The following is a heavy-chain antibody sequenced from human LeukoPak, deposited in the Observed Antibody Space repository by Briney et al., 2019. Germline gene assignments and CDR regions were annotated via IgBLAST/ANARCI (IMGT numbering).Heavy chain of an antibody. CDR3: ARLRYYAVDV. CDR2: ISSGSSSR. V-gene: IGHV3-48*01. CDR1: GFTFNTFD. J-gene: IGHJ6*02. Sequence: PGGSLRLSCAPSGFTFNTFDMTWVRQAPGKGLEWVSYISSGSSSRCYADSVKGRFTISRDNAKNSLYLQMNSLRAEDTAVYFCARLRYYAVDVWGQGTTVIVSS.